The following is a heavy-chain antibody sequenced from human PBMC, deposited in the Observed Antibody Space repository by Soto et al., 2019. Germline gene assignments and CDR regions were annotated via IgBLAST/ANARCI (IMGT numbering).Heavy chain of an antibody. Sequence: SETLSLTCTVSGGSISSYYWSWIRQPPGKGLEWIGYIYYSGSTNYNPSLKSRVTISVDTSKNQFSLKLSSVTAADTAVYYCARTPVRYYYDSSGYYYSGSWFDPWGQGTLVTVSS. CDR3: ARTPVRYYYDSSGYYYSGSWFDP. V-gene: IGHV4-59*01. CDR2: IYYSGST. J-gene: IGHJ5*02. D-gene: IGHD3-22*01. CDR1: GGSISSYY.